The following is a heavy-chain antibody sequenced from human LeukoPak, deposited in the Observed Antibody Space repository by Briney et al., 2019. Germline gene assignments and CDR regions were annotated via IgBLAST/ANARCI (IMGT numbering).Heavy chain of an antibody. Sequence: ASVRVSCKASGHTFTGYYMHWVRQAPGQGLEWMGWINANSGGTNYAQKFQGRVTMTRDTSISTAYMELSRLRSDDTAVYYCASKWVTYYYNSSYYHYPTDIFDIWGQGTMVTVSS. CDR2: INANSGGT. J-gene: IGHJ3*02. V-gene: IGHV1-2*02. D-gene: IGHD3-22*01. CDR1: GHTFTGYY. CDR3: ASKWVTYYYNSSYYHYPTDIFDI.